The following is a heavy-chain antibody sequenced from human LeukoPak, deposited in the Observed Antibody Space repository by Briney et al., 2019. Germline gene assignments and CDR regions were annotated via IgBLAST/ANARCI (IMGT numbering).Heavy chain of an antibody. V-gene: IGHV1-2*02. D-gene: IGHD3-3*01. Sequence: ASVKVSCKASGYTFNNYYMHWVRQAPGQGLEWMGWINPKSGATNYAQKFQGRVTVTRDTSTSTVYMELSSLRSEDTAVYYCARFPKSSDFWSGPWGWFDPWGQGTLVTVSS. CDR2: INPKSGAT. J-gene: IGHJ5*02. CDR1: GYTFNNYY. CDR3: ARFPKSSDFWSGPWGWFDP.